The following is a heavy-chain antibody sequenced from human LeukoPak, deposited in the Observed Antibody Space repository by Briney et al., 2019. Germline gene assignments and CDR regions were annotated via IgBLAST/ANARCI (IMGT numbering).Heavy chain of an antibody. D-gene: IGHD3-10*01. CDR1: GFTFSSYS. J-gene: IGHJ3*02. V-gene: IGHV3-21*01. CDR2: ISSSSSYI. Sequence: GGSLRLSCAASGFTFSSYSMNWVRQAPGKGLEWVSSISSSSSYIYYADSVKGRFTISRDNTKNSLYLQMNSLRAEDTAVYYCARKPPPPATGNRPQTGYGSGSGKPLTPPGHIWGQGTMVTVSS. CDR3: ARKPPPPATGNRPQTGYGSGSGKPLTPPGHI.